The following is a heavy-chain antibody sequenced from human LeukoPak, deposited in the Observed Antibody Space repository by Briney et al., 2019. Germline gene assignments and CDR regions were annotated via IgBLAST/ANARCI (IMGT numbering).Heavy chain of an antibody. D-gene: IGHD4-17*01. J-gene: IGHJ1*01. V-gene: IGHV3-30*04. Sequence: GGSLRLSCAASGFTFSSYAMHWVRQAPGKGLEWVAVISYDGSNKYYADSVKGRFTISRDDAKNSLYLQMNSLRAEDTAVYYCVRDLTTVTTAYFQHWGQGTLVTVSS. CDR3: VRDLTTVTTAYFQH. CDR1: GFTFSSYA. CDR2: ISYDGSNK.